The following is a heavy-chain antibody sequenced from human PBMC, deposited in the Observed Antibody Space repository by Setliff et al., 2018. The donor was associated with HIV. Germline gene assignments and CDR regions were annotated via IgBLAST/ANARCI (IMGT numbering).Heavy chain of an antibody. D-gene: IGHD3-9*01. V-gene: IGHV4-59*01. Sequence: SETLSLTCTVSGGSISSNSWSWIRQPPGGGLEFIGYISYSGSTNYNPSLKSRITISVDTSKNRFSLKLMSVTAADTAVYYCARLRGLARIYFYYYMDVWGKGTTVTVSS. J-gene: IGHJ6*03. CDR1: GGSISSNS. CDR3: ARLRGLARIYFYYYMDV. CDR2: ISYSGST.